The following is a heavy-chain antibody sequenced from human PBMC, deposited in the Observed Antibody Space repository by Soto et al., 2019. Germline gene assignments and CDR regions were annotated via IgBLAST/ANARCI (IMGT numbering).Heavy chain of an antibody. J-gene: IGHJ4*02. D-gene: IGHD5-12*01. Sequence: QVQLVQSGAEVKEPGSSVKVSCKAYGGTFSTSTFTWVRQAPGQGLEWMGRIIPILDTADYAQKFQGSVTITADKSTSTAFMELSSLRSEDTGIYYCARDSPIASVFSGYDAIDLWGQGTLVTVS. CDR2: IIPILDTA. V-gene: IGHV1-69*08. CDR3: ARDSPIASVFSGYDAIDL. CDR1: GGTFSTST.